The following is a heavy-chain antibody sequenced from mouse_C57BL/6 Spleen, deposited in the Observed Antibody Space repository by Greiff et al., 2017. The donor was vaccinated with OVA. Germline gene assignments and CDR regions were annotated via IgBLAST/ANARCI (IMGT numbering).Heavy chain of an antibody. D-gene: IGHD1-1*01. CDR3: TTNGSSYWYFDV. CDR2: IDPENGDT. V-gene: IGHV14-4*01. CDR1: GFNIKDDY. Sequence: EVQLQQSGAELVRPGASVKLSCTASGFNIKDDYMHWVKQRPEQGLEWIGWIDPENGDTEYASKFQGKATIPADTSSNTAYLQLSSLTSEDTAVYYCTTNGSSYWYFDVWGTGTTVTVSS. J-gene: IGHJ1*03.